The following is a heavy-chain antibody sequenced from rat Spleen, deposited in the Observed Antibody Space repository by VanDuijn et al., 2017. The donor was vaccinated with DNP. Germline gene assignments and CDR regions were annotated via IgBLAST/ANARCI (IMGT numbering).Heavy chain of an antibody. Sequence: EVQLVESGGGLVQPGRSLKLSCAASGFTFSDYYMAWVRQAPTKGLEWVAYIGSDGYAPYHGDSVKGRFTISRDNAKSSLYLQMDSLTSEDTATYYCGRPDYWGQGVLVTVSS. J-gene: IGHJ2*01. V-gene: IGHV5-7*01. CDR1: GFTFSDYY. CDR2: IGSDGYAP. CDR3: GRPDY.